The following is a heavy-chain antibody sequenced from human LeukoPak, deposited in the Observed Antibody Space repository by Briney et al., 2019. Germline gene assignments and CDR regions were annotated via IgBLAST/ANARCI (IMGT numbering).Heavy chain of an antibody. CDR1: GYTFTSYG. D-gene: IGHD5-24*01. V-gene: IGHV1-2*02. Sequence: ASVTVSSKPSGYTFTSYGISWVRQAPGQGRGWMGWINPNSGGTNYAQKFQGRVTMTRDTSISTAYMELSRLRSDDTAVYYCARVGYGRWLQSRNWFDPWGQGTLVTVSS. J-gene: IGHJ5*02. CDR3: ARVGYGRWLQSRNWFDP. CDR2: INPNSGGT.